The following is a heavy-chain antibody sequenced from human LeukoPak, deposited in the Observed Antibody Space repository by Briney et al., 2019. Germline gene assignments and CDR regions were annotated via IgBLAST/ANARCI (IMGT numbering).Heavy chain of an antibody. V-gene: IGHV3-30-3*01. D-gene: IGHD6-13*01. CDR2: ISYDGSNK. J-gene: IGHJ5*02. Sequence: GGSLRLSCAASGFTFSSYAMHWVRQAPGKGLEWVAVISYDGSNKYYADSVKGRFTISRDNAKNSLYLQMNSLRAEDTAVYYCARDSPPRTSWYSWFDPWGQGTLVTVSS. CDR1: GFTFSSYA. CDR3: ARDSPPRTSWYSWFDP.